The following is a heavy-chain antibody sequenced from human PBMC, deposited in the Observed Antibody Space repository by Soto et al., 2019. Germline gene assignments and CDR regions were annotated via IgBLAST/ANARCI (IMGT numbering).Heavy chain of an antibody. D-gene: IGHD3-10*01. CDR1: GGTFSSYA. V-gene: IGHV1-69*13. CDR3: ARALYERSSQDDY. J-gene: IGHJ4*02. Sequence: VASVKVSCKASGGTFSSYAISWVRQAPGQGLEWMGGIIPIFGTANYAQKFQGRVTITADESTSTAYMELSSLRSEDTAMYFCARALYERSSQDDYRGQGTPVTVSS. CDR2: IIPIFGTA.